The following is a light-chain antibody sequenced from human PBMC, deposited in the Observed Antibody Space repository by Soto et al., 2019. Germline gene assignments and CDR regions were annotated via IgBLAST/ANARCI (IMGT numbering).Light chain of an antibody. J-gene: IGLJ1*01. CDR3: QTWGTGIPYV. Sequence: QPGLTQSPSASASLGASVKLTCTLSSGHSSYAIAWHQQRPEKGPRYLMKLNSDGSHNKGDGIPDRFSGSSSGAERYLTISSLQSEDEADYYCQTWGTGIPYVFGTGTKVTVL. CDR1: SGHSSYA. CDR2: LNSDGSH. V-gene: IGLV4-69*01.